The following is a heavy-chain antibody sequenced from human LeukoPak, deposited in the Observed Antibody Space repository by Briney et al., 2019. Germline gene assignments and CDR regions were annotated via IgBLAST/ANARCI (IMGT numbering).Heavy chain of an antibody. V-gene: IGHV3-21*01. D-gene: IGHD4-17*01. CDR2: ISSSGSYI. CDR3: ARGYYGDPSQVYYFDY. J-gene: IGHJ4*02. Sequence: PGGSLRLSCAASGFTFSSYSMNWVRQAPGKGLEWVSSISSSGSYIYYADSVKGRFTISRDNAKNSLYLQMNSLRAEDTAVYYCARGYYGDPSQVYYFDYWGQGTLVTVSS. CDR1: GFTFSSYS.